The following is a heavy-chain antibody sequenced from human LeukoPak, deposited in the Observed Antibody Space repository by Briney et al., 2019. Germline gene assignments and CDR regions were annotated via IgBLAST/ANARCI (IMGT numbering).Heavy chain of an antibody. V-gene: IGHV1-69*13. CDR2: IIPIFGTA. Sequence: GASVKVSCKASGGTFSSYAISWVRQAPGQGLEWMGGIIPIFGTANYAQKFQGRVTITADESTSTAYMELSSLRSEDTAVYYCASRPGILRVDTAMGIDYWGQGTLVTVSS. CDR1: GGTFSSYA. J-gene: IGHJ4*02. D-gene: IGHD5-18*01. CDR3: ASRPGILRVDTAMGIDY.